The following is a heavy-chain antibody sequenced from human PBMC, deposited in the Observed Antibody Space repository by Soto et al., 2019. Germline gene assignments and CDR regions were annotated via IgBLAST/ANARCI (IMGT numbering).Heavy chain of an antibody. CDR2: IYPGDSDT. CDR3: ARGPVYSNYVGYFDL. J-gene: IGHJ2*01. D-gene: IGHD4-4*01. Sequence: GESLKISCKGSGYSFTSYWIGWVRQMPGKGLEWMGIIYPGDSDTRYSPSFQGQVTISADKSISTAYLQWSSLKASDTAMYYCARGPVYSNYVGYFDLWGRGTLVTVSS. CDR1: GYSFTSYW. V-gene: IGHV5-51*03.